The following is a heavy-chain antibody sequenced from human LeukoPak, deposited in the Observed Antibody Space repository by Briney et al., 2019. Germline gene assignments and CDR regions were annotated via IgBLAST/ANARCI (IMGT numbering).Heavy chain of an antibody. CDR1: GGSLSYYY. Sequence: KSSETLSLTCAVYGGSLSYYYWSWIRQPPEKGLGWIGEINRSGSTNYNPSLKSRVSISVDTSKNQFSLKLSSVTAADTAVYYCARGGFYCGDDCYVDYWGQGTLVTVSS. V-gene: IGHV4-34*01. J-gene: IGHJ4*02. CDR3: ARGGFYCGDDCYVDY. D-gene: IGHD2-21*02. CDR2: INRSGST.